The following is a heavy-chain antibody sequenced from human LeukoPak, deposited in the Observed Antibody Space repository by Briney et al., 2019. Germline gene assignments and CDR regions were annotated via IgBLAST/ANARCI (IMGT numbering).Heavy chain of an antibody. J-gene: IGHJ4*02. CDR3: ARDFGYGDYFFDD. CDR1: GGSFSGYY. D-gene: IGHD4-17*01. CDR2: INHSGST. Sequence: SETLSLTCAVYGGSFSGYYWSWIRQSPGKGLDWIWEINHSGSTNYNPSLKSRVTISVDTSKNQFSLKLSSVTAADTAVYYCARDFGYGDYFFDDWGQGTLVTVSS. V-gene: IGHV4-34*01.